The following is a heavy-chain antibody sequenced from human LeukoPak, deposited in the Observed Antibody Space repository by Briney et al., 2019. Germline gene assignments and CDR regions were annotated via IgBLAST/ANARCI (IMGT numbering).Heavy chain of an antibody. CDR3: ASGTTPNNY. CDR2: ISAYNGNT. Sequence: RASVKVSCKASGYTFTSYDINWVRQATGQGLEWMGWISAYNGNTNYAQKLQGRVTMTTDTSTSTAYMELRSLRSDDTAVYYCASGTTPNNYWGQGTLVTVSS. D-gene: IGHD4-11*01. CDR1: GYTFTSYD. V-gene: IGHV1-18*01. J-gene: IGHJ4*02.